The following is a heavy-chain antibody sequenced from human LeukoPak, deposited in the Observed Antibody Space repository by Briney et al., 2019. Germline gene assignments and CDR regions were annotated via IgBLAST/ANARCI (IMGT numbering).Heavy chain of an antibody. J-gene: IGHJ4*02. CDR3: AKEALWFGESN. CDR1: GLPFSSYA. D-gene: IGHD3-10*01. V-gene: IGHV3-23*01. CDR2: ISGSGGST. Sequence: GGSLRLSCAASGLPFSSYAMRWVRQAPGKGLEWVSAISGSGGSTYYADSVKGRFTISRDNSNNTLYLQMNSLRAEDRAVYYCAKEALWFGESNWGQGTLVTVSS.